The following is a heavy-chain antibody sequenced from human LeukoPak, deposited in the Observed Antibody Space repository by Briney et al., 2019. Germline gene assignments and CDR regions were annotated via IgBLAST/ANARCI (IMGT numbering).Heavy chain of an antibody. D-gene: IGHD2-15*01. Sequence: KTSETLSLTCTVSGGSISSSSYYWGWIRQPPGKGLEWIGSIYYSGSTYYNPSLKSRVTISVDTSKNHFSLKLSSVTAADTAVYYCATIYCSRGSCAPDYWGQGTLVTVSS. CDR3: ATIYCSRGSCAPDY. J-gene: IGHJ4*02. CDR1: GGSISSSSYY. V-gene: IGHV4-39*02. CDR2: IYYSGST.